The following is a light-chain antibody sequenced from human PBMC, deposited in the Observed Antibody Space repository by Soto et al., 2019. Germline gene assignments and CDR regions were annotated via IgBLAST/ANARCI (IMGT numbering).Light chain of an antibody. CDR1: SSDVGAYNY. V-gene: IGLV2-14*03. Sequence: QSVLTQPASVSGSPGQSITISCTGSSSDVGAYNYVSWYQHHPDKAPKLVIYDVTNRPSGVSNRFSGSKSGNTASLTISGLQAEDEADYYCNSYTSSTTPDVFGTGTQLTVL. CDR3: NSYTSSTTPDV. CDR2: DVT. J-gene: IGLJ7*01.